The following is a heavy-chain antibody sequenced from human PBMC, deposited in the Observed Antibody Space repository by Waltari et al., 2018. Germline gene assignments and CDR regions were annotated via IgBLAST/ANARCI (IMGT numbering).Heavy chain of an antibody. J-gene: IGHJ4*02. CDR2: IYSGCST. CDR1: GFTVSLTY. Sequence: EVQLVESGGGLIQTGGSLRLSCAASGFTVSLTYMSWVRNAPGKGLEWVSVIYSGCSTYYADSVKGRFTISRDNSKNTLYLQMNSLRAEDTAVYYCARESAGYYDSSGYYYVSYWGQGTLVTVSS. V-gene: IGHV3-53*01. CDR3: ARESAGYYDSSGYYYVSY. D-gene: IGHD3-22*01.